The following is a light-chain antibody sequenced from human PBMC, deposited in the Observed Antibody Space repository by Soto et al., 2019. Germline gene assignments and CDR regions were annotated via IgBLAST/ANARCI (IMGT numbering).Light chain of an antibody. J-gene: IGLJ3*02. CDR3: AAWDDSLKIWV. CDR2: FNN. V-gene: IGLV1-44*01. CDR1: SSNIGSNT. Sequence: QSVLTQPPSASGTPGQRVTISCSGSSSNIGSNTVNWYQQVPGTAPKLLIYFNNHRPSGVPDRFSGSKSGTSSSLAISGLQSEDEADYYCAAWDDSLKIWVFGGGTKLTVL.